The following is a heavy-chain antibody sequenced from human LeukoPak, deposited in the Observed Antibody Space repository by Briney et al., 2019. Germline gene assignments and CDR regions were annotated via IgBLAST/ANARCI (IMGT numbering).Heavy chain of an antibody. V-gene: IGHV4-59*08. Sequence: SETLSLTCTVSGGSLSSYYWSWIRQPPGKGLGWIGYIYYSGSTNYNPSLKSRVTISVDTSKNQFSLKLSSVTAADTAVYYCARLFSSGWTGRLDYWGQGTLVTVSS. CDR3: ARLFSSGWTGRLDY. D-gene: IGHD6-19*01. CDR1: GGSLSSYY. CDR2: IYYSGST. J-gene: IGHJ4*02.